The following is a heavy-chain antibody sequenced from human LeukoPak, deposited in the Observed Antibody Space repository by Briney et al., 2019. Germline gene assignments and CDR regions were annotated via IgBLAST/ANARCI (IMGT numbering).Heavy chain of an antibody. D-gene: IGHD1-26*01. J-gene: IGHJ4*02. CDR3: ARDQWELVD. CDR1: GFIVSNNH. V-gene: IGHV3-66*01. CDR2: IYSGDTT. Sequence: PGGSLRLSCAASGFIVSNNHINWIRQAPGKGLEWVSIIYSGDTTYYSDSVKGRFILSSDNSKNMLYLQMNSLRAEDTAVYYCARDQWELVDWGQGTLVTVSS.